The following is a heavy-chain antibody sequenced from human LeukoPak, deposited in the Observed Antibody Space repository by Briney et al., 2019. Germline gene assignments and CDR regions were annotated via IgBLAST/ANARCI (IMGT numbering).Heavy chain of an antibody. J-gene: IGHJ2*01. Sequence: SETPSLTCTVSGASIFSYYWNWIRHPPGKGLEWIGDIYSNGITRYTPSLRSRGTISIATSKNQFYLRLRSVTAADTAIYYGARRAYYDSSGYSPASGYFDLWGRGTLVSVSS. D-gene: IGHD3-22*01. CDR1: GASIFSYY. CDR3: ARRAYYDSSGYSPASGYFDL. CDR2: IYSNGIT. V-gene: IGHV4-4*08.